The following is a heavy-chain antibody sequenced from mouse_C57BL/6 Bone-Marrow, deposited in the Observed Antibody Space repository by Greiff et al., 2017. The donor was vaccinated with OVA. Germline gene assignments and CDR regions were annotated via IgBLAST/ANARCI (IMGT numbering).Heavy chain of an antibody. Sequence: EVQLQESGPELVKPGDSVKISCKASGYSFTGYFMNWVMQSHGKSLEWIGRINPYNGDTFYNQKFKGKATLTVDKSSSSAHMELRRRTSKYSAVYDCARLGGYYGNYWGQGTTLTVTS. J-gene: IGHJ2*01. CDR3: ARLGGYYGNY. CDR2: INPYNGDT. CDR1: GYSFTGYF. V-gene: IGHV1-20*01. D-gene: IGHD2-1*01.